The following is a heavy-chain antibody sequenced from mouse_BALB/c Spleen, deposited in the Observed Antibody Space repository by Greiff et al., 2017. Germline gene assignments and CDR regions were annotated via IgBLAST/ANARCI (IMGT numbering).Heavy chain of an antibody. D-gene: IGHD2-14*01. CDR3: ATPGARTTPHWWFDV. CDR2: INPSSGYT. CDR1: GYTFTSYT. Sequence: QVQLKQSGAELARPGASVKMSCKASGYTFTSYTMHWVKQRPGQGLEWIGYINPSSGYTNYNQKFKDKATLTADKSSSTAYMQLSSLTSEDSAVYYCATPGARTTPHWWFDVWGAGTTVTVSS. V-gene: IGHV1-4*01. J-gene: IGHJ1*01.